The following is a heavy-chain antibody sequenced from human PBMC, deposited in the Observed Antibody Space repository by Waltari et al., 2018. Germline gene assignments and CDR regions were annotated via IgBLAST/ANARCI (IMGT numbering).Heavy chain of an antibody. J-gene: IGHJ4*01. D-gene: IGHD1-7*01. V-gene: IGHV4-38-2*01. Sequence: QVQLQESAPGLVKPSANLSLTCVLSGYPISSGYDWGWIRQPPGKGLEWLGTTYQTGSTVYNPSLKGRLTISMDVSKNQLSLKLTSVAAADTAVYYCAKIGWNYVPAWGQGTLVTVSS. CDR1: GYPISSGYD. CDR3: AKIGWNYVPA. CDR2: TYQTGST.